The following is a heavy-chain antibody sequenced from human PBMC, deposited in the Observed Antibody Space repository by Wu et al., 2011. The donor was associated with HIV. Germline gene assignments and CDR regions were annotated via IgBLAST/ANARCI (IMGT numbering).Heavy chain of an antibody. J-gene: IGHJ6*03. D-gene: IGHD2-2*01. V-gene: IGHV1-18*01. CDR3: ARDHIVVVPAAPKPYYYYTWTS. CDR1: GYTFTNSG. CDR2: ISAYNGDT. Sequence: QVQLVQSGAEVKKPGASVKVSCKASGYTFTNSGINWVRQAPGQGLEWMGRISAYNGDTNYAQKFQGRVTMTTDTSTSTAYMELRSLRSDDTAFYYCARDHIVVVPAAPKPYYYYTWTSGAKGPRSRPP.